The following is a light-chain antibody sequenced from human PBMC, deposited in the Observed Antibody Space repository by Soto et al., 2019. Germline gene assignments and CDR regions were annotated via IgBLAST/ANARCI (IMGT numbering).Light chain of an antibody. J-gene: IGLJ2*01. CDR1: SDDVGGYNY. Sequence: QSVLTQPASVSGSPGQSITISCTGTSDDVGGYNYVSWYQHHPGKAPQLMIYEVTNRPSGVPDRFSGSKSGNTASLTISGLQAADEADYYCSSYSRSTTSDVVFGGGTKLTVL. CDR3: SSYSRSTTSDVV. V-gene: IGLV2-14*01. CDR2: EVT.